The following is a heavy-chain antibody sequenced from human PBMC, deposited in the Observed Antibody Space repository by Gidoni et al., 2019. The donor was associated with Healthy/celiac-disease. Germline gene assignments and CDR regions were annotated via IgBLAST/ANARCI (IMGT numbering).Heavy chain of an antibody. J-gene: IGHJ3*02. CDR3: ARDMYYYDSRGYYRSPKDDAFDI. Sequence: QVQLVQSGAEVKKPGSSVTVSCKASGGTFSSYAISWVRQAPGQGLEWMGGIIPIFGTANYAQKFQGRVTITADKSTSTAYMELSSLRSEDTAVYYCARDMYYYDSRGYYRSPKDDAFDIWGQGTMVTVSS. V-gene: IGHV1-69*06. CDR2: IIPIFGTA. CDR1: GGTFSSYA. D-gene: IGHD3-22*01.